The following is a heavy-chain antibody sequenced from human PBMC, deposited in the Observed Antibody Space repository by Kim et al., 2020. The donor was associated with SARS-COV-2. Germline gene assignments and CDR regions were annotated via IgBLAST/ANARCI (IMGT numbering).Heavy chain of an antibody. CDR2: IIPIICAA. D-gene: IGHD5-12*01. CDR1: GGTFSNYA. CDR3: ARWTGYDSYYDYGMDV. J-gene: IGHJ6*02. Sequence: SVKVSCKASGGTFSNYAINWVRQAPGQGLEWMGGIIPIICAANYAQNFQGRVTITADESTSKADMELSSLKSEDTAVYYCARWTGYDSYYDYGMDVWGQGTTVTVSS. V-gene: IGHV1-69*13.